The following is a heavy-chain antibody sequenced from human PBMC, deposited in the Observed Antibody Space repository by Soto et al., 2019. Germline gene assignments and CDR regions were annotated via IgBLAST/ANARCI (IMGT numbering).Heavy chain of an antibody. CDR2: ISGSDGKT. CDR1: GFSLGSYA. J-gene: IGHJ4*02. Sequence: GGSVRLSCVASGFSLGSYALTWVRQAPGKGLEWVSTISGSDGKTFYADAVKGRFSISRDISQSTLYLQMNSLRADDTAIYYCARWSYLDYWGQGTRVTVSS. V-gene: IGHV3-23*01. CDR3: ARWSYLDY. D-gene: IGHD3-3*01.